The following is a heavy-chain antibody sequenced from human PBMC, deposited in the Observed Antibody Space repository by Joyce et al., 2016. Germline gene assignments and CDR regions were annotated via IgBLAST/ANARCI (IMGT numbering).Heavy chain of an antibody. V-gene: IGHV3-21*01. CDR2: LSSSSSYI. D-gene: IGHD2-8*01. CDR1: GFTFSSYS. CDR3: ARSSYTNGIFDY. J-gene: IGHJ4*02. Sequence: EVQLVESGGGLVKPGGSLRLSCAASGFTFSSYSMSWVRQAPGKVLEWFSSLSSSSSYIKYTDSVKGRFTISRDNAKNSLYLQMNSLRVEDTAVYYCARSSYTNGIFDYWGQGTLVTVSS.